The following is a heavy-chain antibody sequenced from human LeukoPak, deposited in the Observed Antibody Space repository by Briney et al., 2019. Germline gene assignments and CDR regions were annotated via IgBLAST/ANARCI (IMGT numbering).Heavy chain of an antibody. D-gene: IGHD4-17*01. CDR1: GFTVSSNY. CDR2: IYSGGST. Sequence: GGSLRLSCAASGFTVSSNYMSWVRQAPGKGLEWVSVIYSGGSTYYADSVKGRFSISRDNSKNTLYLQMNSLRAEDTAVYYCARDRPDDYGDYVSDYWGQGTLVTVSS. J-gene: IGHJ4*02. V-gene: IGHV3-66*01. CDR3: ARDRPDDYGDYVSDY.